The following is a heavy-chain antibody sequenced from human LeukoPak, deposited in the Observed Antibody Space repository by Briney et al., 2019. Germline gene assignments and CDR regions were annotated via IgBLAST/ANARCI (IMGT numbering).Heavy chain of an antibody. D-gene: IGHD3-3*01. J-gene: IGHJ6*03. CDR2: IKQDGSEK. Sequence: GGSLRLSCAASGFTFSSYWMSWVRQAPGKGLGWVANIKQDGSEKYYVDSVKGRFTISRDNAKNSLYLQMNSLRAEDTAVYYCAKVRFSRYYYYYMDVWGKGTTVTVSS. CDR3: AKVRFSRYYYYYMDV. CDR1: GFTFSSYW. V-gene: IGHV3-7*01.